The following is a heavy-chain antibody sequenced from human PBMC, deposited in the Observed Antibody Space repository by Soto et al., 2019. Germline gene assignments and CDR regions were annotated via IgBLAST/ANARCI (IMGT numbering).Heavy chain of an antibody. CDR1: GFTVSSNY. D-gene: IGHD2-8*01. J-gene: IGHJ6*03. V-gene: IGHV3-53*05. CDR3: AIDRKDCMNGACYTSSYYYYMDV. CDR2: IYSGGPT. Sequence: GGSLRLSCAASGFTVSSNYMSWVRQAPGKGLEWVSVIYSGGPTYYAAPVRGRFTISGEISKNTLYLQMNSLRVEDTAVYYCAIDRKDCMNGACYTSSYYYYMDVWGKGTSVTVSS.